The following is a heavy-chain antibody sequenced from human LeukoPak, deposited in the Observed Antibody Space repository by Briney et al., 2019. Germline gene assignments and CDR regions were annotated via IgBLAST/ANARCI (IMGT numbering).Heavy chain of an antibody. CDR1: GFTFSGSA. V-gene: IGHV3-73*01. CDR3: TSHRETYSSGWSPTGEIDY. J-gene: IGHJ4*02. CDR2: IRSKANSYAT. Sequence: PGGSLRLSCAASGFTFSGSAMHWVRQASGKGLEWVGRIRSKANSYATANAASVKGRFTISRDDSKNTAYLQMNSLKTEDTAVYYCTSHRETYSSGWSPTGEIDYWGQGTLVTVSS. D-gene: IGHD6-19*01.